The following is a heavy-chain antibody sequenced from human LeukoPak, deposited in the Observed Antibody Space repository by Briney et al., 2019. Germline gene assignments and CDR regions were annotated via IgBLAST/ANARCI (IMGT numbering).Heavy chain of an antibody. CDR3: ARDSAAADFFDS. CDR1: GFTVSSNY. D-gene: IGHD6-13*01. CDR2: IHSGGNT. V-gene: IGHV3-66*01. Sequence: PGGSLRLSCAAAGFTVSSNYMNWVRQAPGKGLEWVSVIHSGGNTYYADPVKGRFTISRDISKNTLYLQINSLRVEDTAVYYCARDSAAADFFDSWGQGTLVTVSS. J-gene: IGHJ4*02.